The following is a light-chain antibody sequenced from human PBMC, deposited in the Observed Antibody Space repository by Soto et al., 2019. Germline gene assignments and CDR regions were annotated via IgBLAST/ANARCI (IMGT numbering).Light chain of an antibody. CDR3: QQRSNWPPS. CDR2: DAS. J-gene: IGKJ3*01. Sequence: EIVLTQSPATLSLSPGERATLSCRASQSVSSYLAWYQQKPGQAPRLLIYDASNRATGIPARFSGSGSGTAFTLTIRGLEPEDFGVYYCQQRSNWPPSFGPGTKVDIK. V-gene: IGKV3-11*01. CDR1: QSVSSY.